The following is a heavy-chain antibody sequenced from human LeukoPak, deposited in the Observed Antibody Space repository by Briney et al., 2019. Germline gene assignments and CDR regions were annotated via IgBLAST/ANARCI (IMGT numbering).Heavy chain of an antibody. CDR1: GGSFSGYY. CDR3: ARGPTIFGVDAPSWFDP. CDR2: INHSGST. V-gene: IGHV4-34*01. Sequence: SETLSLTCAVYGGSFSGYYWSWLRQPPGKGLEWIGEINHSGSTNYNPSLKSRVTISVDTSKNQFSLKLSSVTAADTAVYYCARGPTIFGVDAPSWFDPWGQGTLVTVSS. D-gene: IGHD3-3*01. J-gene: IGHJ5*02.